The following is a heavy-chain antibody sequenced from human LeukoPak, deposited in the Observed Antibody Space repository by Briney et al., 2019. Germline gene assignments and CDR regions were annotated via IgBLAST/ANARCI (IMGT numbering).Heavy chain of an antibody. CDR1: GGSISSYY. J-gene: IGHJ4*02. Sequence: SETLSLTCTVSGGSISSYYWSWIRQPPGKGLEWIGEINHSGSTNYNPSLKSRVTISVDTSKNQFSLKLSSVTAADTAVYYCARGGQLWLRYWGQGTLVTVSS. D-gene: IGHD5-18*01. V-gene: IGHV4-34*01. CDR2: INHSGST. CDR3: ARGGQLWLRY.